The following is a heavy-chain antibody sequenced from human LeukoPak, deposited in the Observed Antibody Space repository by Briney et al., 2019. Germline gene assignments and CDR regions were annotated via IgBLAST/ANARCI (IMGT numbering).Heavy chain of an antibody. CDR3: ARTMECGWFDP. CDR2: IYYSGSP. Sequence: SETLSLTCAVSGGSLSSGTYYWGWVRQPPGTGLEWIGSIYYSGSPYYNPSLKSRATISVDTYKNQVSLKLSSVTAADTAVYYCARTMECGWFDPWGQGTLVTVSS. V-gene: IGHV4-39*07. D-gene: IGHD3-3*01. J-gene: IGHJ5*02. CDR1: GGSLSSGTYY.